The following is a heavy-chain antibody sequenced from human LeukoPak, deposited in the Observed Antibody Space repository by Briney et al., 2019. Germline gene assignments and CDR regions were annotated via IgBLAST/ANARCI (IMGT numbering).Heavy chain of an antibody. CDR1: GYTFTSYG. CDR3: AVHYGDHLFPVAFDI. Sequence: ASVKVSCKASGYTFTSYGISWVRQAPGQGLEWMGWISAYNGNTNYAQKLQGRVTMTTDTSTSTAYMELRSLRSDDTAVYYCAVHYGDHLFPVAFDIWGQGTMVTVSS. J-gene: IGHJ3*02. CDR2: ISAYNGNT. D-gene: IGHD4-17*01. V-gene: IGHV1-18*01.